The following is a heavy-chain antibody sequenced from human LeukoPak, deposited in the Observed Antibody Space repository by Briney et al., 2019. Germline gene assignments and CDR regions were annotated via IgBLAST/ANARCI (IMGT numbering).Heavy chain of an antibody. V-gene: IGHV3-30-3*01. D-gene: IGHD2-15*01. J-gene: IGHJ4*02. CDR1: GFTFSSYA. Sequence: AGGSLRLSCAASGFTFSSYAMHWVRQAPGKGLEWVAVISYDGSNKYYADSVKGRFTISRDNSKNTLYLQMNSLRAEDTAVYYCARVMSSLSGDFDYWGQGTLVTVSS. CDR2: ISYDGSNK. CDR3: ARVMSSLSGDFDY.